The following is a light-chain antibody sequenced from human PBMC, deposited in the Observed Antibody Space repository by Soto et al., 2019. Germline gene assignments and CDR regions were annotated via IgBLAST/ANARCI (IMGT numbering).Light chain of an antibody. J-gene: IGKJ3*01. V-gene: IGKV1-33*01. CDR3: QHYDQLPPFT. CDR2: GAS. Sequence: DIQMTQSPSSLSASVGDRVTITCQASQDIRKYLSWYQQKPGRAPKLLIYGASNLETGVPSRCSGRRDATDFTSTTSSLQPEDIATHYCQHYDQLPPFTCGPGTKVAIK. CDR1: QDIRKY.